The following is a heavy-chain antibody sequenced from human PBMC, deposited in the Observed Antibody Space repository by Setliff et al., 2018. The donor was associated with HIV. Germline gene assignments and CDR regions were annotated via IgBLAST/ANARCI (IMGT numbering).Heavy chain of an antibody. CDR1: GGSFSGHY. J-gene: IGHJ4*01. CDR2: ISHSGST. D-gene: IGHD2-21*02. V-gene: IGHV4-34*01. Sequence: PSETLSLTCAVYGGSFSGHYWSWIRQTPGKGLEWIGDISHSGSTNYNPSLKSRVTISVDTSKNQFSLRLTSVTAADTAVYFCARGSRSPLVNKFRVTPAFDYWGQGTLVTSPQ. CDR3: ARGSRSPLVNKFRVTPAFDY.